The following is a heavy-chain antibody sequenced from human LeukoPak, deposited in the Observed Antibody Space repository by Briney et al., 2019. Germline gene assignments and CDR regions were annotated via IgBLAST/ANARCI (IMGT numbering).Heavy chain of an antibody. CDR3: ARASGSYLGLGAFDI. CDR2: IYSTGST. V-gene: IGHV4-61*02. Sequence: PSETLSLTCTVSGGSISSGGYYWSWIRQPAGKGLEYIGRIYSTGSTNYNPSLRSRVTISVDTSKNHFSLKLSSVTAADTAVYYCARASGSYLGLGAFDIWGQGTMVTVSS. D-gene: IGHD1-26*01. CDR1: GGSISSGGYY. J-gene: IGHJ3*02.